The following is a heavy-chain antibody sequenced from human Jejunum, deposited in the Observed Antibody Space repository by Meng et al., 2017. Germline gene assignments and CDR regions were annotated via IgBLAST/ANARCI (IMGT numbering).Heavy chain of an antibody. D-gene: IGHD2-21*02. Sequence: EVQLLESGGGLVQPGESLRLSCVVSGISFSSYVMTWVRQAPGKGLEWVAAISGSGGSTYYADSVKGRFTISRDNAKNTLVLQMNSLSPEDTAIYYCARLIVVVAATPPDRGQGTLVTVSS. CDR1: GISFSSYV. V-gene: IGHV3-23*01. CDR3: ARLIVVVAATPPD. CDR2: ISGSGGST. J-gene: IGHJ4*02.